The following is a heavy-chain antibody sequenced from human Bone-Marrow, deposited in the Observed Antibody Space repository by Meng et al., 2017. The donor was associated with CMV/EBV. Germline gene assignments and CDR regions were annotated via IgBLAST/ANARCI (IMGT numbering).Heavy chain of an antibody. CDR1: GFTFSSYW. CDR3: ARDLPLLWFGELSLYYYYGMDV. J-gene: IGHJ6*02. D-gene: IGHD3-10*01. V-gene: IGHV3-21*01. CDR2: ISSSSSYI. Sequence: GESLKISCAASGFTFSSYWMSWVRQAPGKGLEWVSSISSSSSYIYYADSVKGRFTISRDNAKNSLYLQMNSLRAEDTAVYYCARDLPLLWFGELSLYYYYGMDVWGQGTTVTVSS.